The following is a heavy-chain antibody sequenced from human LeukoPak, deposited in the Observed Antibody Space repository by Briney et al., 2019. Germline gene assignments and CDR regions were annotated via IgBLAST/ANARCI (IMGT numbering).Heavy chain of an antibody. CDR2: INHSGST. CDR1: GGSFSGYY. Sequence: SETLSLTCAVYGGSFSGYYWSWIRQPPGKGLEWIGEINHSGSTNYNPSLKSRVTISVDTSKNQFSLKLSSVTAADTAVYYCARRARDPGSYYNYWGQGTLVTVSS. CDR3: ARRARDPGSYYNY. D-gene: IGHD1-26*01. V-gene: IGHV4-34*01. J-gene: IGHJ4*02.